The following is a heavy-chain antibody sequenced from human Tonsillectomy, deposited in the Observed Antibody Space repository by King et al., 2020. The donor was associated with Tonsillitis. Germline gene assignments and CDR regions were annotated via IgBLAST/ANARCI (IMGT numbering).Heavy chain of an antibody. D-gene: IGHD3-10*01. Sequence: VQLVQSGGGLVQPGRSLRLSCAASGFTFDDYAMHWVRQAPGKGLEWVSGISWNSGRIGYADSVKGRFTISRDNAKNSLYLQMNSLRPEDTALYYCAKDLGQWGVGAFDSWGQGTMVTVSS. CDR1: GFTFDDYA. CDR3: AKDLGQWGVGAFDS. J-gene: IGHJ3*02. V-gene: IGHV3-9*01. CDR2: ISWNSGRI.